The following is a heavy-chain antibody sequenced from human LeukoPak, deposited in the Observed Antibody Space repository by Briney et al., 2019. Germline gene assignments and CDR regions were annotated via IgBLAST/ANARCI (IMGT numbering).Heavy chain of an antibody. CDR1: GGSISSYY. D-gene: IGHD3-22*01. CDR2: IYYSGST. Sequence: SETLSLTCTVSGGSISSYYWSWIRQPPGKGLEWIGYIYYSGSTNYNPSLKSRVTISVDTSKNQFSLKVNSVTAADTAVYYCVRGDSSGLYAPYFDDWGQGTLVTVSS. V-gene: IGHV4-59*08. CDR3: VRGDSSGLYAPYFDD. J-gene: IGHJ4*02.